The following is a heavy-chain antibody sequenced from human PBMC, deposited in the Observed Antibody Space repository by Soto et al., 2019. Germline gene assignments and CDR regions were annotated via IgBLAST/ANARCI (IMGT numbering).Heavy chain of an antibody. J-gene: IGHJ6*02. V-gene: IGHV3-53*02. CDR2: IYSDNNT. CDR1: GFTVSSDS. Sequence: EVQLVETGGDLIQPGGSLRLSCAASGFTVSSDSMTWVRQAPGKGLEWISIIYSDNNTDYEDSVKGRFSISRDTSKNISYLQMNSLRAEDTAEYYCARHYSAMGVWGQGTTVTVSS. CDR3: ARHYSAMGV.